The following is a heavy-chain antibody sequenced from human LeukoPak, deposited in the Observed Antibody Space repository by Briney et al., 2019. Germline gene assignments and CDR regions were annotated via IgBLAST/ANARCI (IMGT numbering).Heavy chain of an antibody. CDR2: INHSGST. CDR3: ARRGYDILTGYFQHWFDP. D-gene: IGHD3-9*01. J-gene: IGHJ5*02. V-gene: IGHV4-34*01. CDR1: GGSFSGYY. Sequence: PSETLSLTCAVYGGSFSGYYWSWIRQLPGKGLEWIGEINHSGSTNYNPSLKSRVTISVDTSKNQFSLKLSSVTAADTAVYYCARRGYDILTGYFQHWFDPWGQGTLVTVSS.